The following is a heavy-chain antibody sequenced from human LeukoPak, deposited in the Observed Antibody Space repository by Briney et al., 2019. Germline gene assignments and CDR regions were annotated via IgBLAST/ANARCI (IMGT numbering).Heavy chain of an antibody. CDR2: INYSGTT. CDR3: ARVVYGDYGFYFDY. Sequence: RASETLSLTCTVSGGSISSSSYYWGWIRQPPGKGPEWIGNINYSGTTYYNPSLKSRVTMSVDTSKNQFSLKLSSVTAADTAVYYCARVVYGDYGFYFDYWGQGTLVTVSS. V-gene: IGHV4-39*07. J-gene: IGHJ4*02. CDR1: GGSISSSSYY. D-gene: IGHD4-17*01.